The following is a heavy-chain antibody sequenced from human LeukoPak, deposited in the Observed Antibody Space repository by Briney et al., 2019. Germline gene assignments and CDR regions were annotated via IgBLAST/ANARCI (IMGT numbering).Heavy chain of an antibody. CDR3: STVFDS. Sequence: GGSLRLSCAASGFTFSNYWVHWVRQAPEKGLVWVSGIKSDGSRTYYADSVKGRFTISRDNAKNTVFLQMNSLRVEDMAVYYCSTVFDSWGQGTLVTVSS. J-gene: IGHJ4*02. D-gene: IGHD4-17*01. V-gene: IGHV3-74*01. CDR1: GFTFSNYW. CDR2: IKSDGSRT.